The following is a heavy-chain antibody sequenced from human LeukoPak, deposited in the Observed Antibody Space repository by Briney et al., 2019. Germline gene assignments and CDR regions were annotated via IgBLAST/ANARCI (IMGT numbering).Heavy chain of an antibody. CDR2: ITWNGGKT. CDR1: GFKFDDYD. D-gene: IGHD2-2*01. CDR3: ARDPFGSSSTGCYFEDWFDP. J-gene: IGHJ5*02. Sequence: PAGSLRLSCTASGFKFDDYDMSWVRQVPAKGLEWVSGITWNGGKTGYADSVRGRLAISRDNTKKSLYLQMSSLTAEDTALYYCARDPFGSSSTGCYFEDWFDPWGQGTLVTVSS. V-gene: IGHV3-20*04.